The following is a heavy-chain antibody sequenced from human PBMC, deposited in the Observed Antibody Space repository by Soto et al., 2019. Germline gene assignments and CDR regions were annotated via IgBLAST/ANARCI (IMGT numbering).Heavy chain of an antibody. D-gene: IGHD3-16*02. CDR3: ARDVIPGWRLVY. Sequence: QVQLQESGPGLVKPSQTLSLTCTVSGDSITRGGYFCSWVRQHPGKGLEWIGYIYYSGRTYNSPSLQSRVTISGDTSKNPFALKRSSVTTADTAVYYCARDVIPGWRLVYWGQGTLVTVSS. CDR2: IYYSGRT. V-gene: IGHV4-31*03. J-gene: IGHJ4*02. CDR1: GDSITRGGYF.